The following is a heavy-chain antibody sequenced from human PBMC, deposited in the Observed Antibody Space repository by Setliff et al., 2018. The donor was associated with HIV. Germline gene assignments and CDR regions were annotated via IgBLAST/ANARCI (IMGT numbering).Heavy chain of an antibody. V-gene: IGHV4-59*01. D-gene: IGHD4-17*01. Sequence: SETLSLTCAVAGDSISASYWNWIRQFPGGGLEWIGYIYYSGSTKYNPSLKRRVTISIDKSRKYFSLKLPSVTAADTAMYFCTKGRLGQADYWGQGTLVTVSS. CDR2: IYYSGST. CDR1: GDSISASY. CDR3: TKGRLGQADY. J-gene: IGHJ4*02.